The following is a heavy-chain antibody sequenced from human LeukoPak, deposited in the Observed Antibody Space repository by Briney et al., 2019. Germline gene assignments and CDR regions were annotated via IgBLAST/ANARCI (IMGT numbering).Heavy chain of an antibody. D-gene: IGHD3-22*01. V-gene: IGHV3-23*01. CDR1: GFTFSSYA. Sequence: PGGSLRLSCAASGFTFSSYAMSWVRQAPGKGLEWVSAISGSGGSTYYADSVKGRFTISRDNSKNTLYLQMNSLRAEDTTVYYCAKGTYDSSGYYSYYFDYWGQGTLVAVSS. CDR3: AKGTYDSSGYYSYYFDY. CDR2: ISGSGGST. J-gene: IGHJ4*02.